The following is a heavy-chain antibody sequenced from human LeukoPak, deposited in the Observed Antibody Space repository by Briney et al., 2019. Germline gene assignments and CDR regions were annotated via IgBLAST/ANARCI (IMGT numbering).Heavy chain of an antibody. CDR2: INHSGST. Sequence: SETLSLTCAVYGGSFSGYCWSWIRQPPGKGLEWIGEINHSGSTNYNPSLKSRVTISVDTSKNQFSLKLSSVTAADTAVYYCARGPFYGSGYYYYYGMDVWGQGTTVTVSS. V-gene: IGHV4-34*01. CDR3: ARGPFYGSGYYYYYGMDV. D-gene: IGHD3-10*01. J-gene: IGHJ6*02. CDR1: GGSFSGYC.